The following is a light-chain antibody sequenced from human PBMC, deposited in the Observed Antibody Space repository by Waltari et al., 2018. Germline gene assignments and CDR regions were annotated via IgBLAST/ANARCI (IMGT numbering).Light chain of an antibody. V-gene: IGLV1-44*01. CDR1: SANIGSDT. J-gene: IGLJ3*02. Sequence: QSVLTQPPSASGTPGQRVTISCSRSSANIGSDTVNWFQPPPGTAPKLLIYTDNQRPSGVPDRFSGSKSGTSASRAISGLQSEDEADYYCATWDDTLHGCWVFGGGTKLTVL. CDR2: TDN. CDR3: ATWDDTLHGCWV.